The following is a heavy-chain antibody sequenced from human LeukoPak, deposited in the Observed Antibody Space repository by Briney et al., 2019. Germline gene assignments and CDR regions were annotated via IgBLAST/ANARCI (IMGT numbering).Heavy chain of an antibody. J-gene: IGHJ4*02. D-gene: IGHD2-21*01. CDR2: INAGNGDT. CDR3: ARDDCGDTCYPGGY. CDR1: GYTFTKYV. V-gene: IGHV1-3*01. Sequence: ASVKDSCKASGYTFTKYVVHWVRQAPGQRPEWMGWINAGNGDTKYSQNFQDRVTITRDTSANTAYMELSSLTSEDTALYYCARDDCGDTCYPGGYWGQGTLVTVSS.